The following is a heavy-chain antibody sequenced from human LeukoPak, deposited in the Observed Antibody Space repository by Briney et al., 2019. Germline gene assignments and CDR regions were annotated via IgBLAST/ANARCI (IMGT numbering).Heavy chain of an antibody. CDR1: GFTFSSYS. CDR2: INTDGSST. CDR3: ARGGDYCDIAGAFDI. D-gene: IGHD3-22*01. Sequence: TRGSLCLSYAASGFTFSSYSKHWVRQAPGKGLVWVSRINTDGSSTSYADSVKGRFTISRDNAKNTLYLQMNSLRAEDTAVYYCARGGDYCDIAGAFDIWG. V-gene: IGHV3-74*01. J-gene: IGHJ3*02.